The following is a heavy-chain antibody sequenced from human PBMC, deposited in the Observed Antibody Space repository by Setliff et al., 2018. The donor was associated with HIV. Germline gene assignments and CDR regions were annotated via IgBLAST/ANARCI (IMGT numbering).Heavy chain of an antibody. J-gene: IGHJ4*02. CDR3: ATLDYSGANFLAY. D-gene: IGHD3-16*01. Sequence: SETLSLTCTVSGGSVNDFYCNWIRQPPGKGPEWIGYIHSSGSTISNPALKSRIPTSLDTSKEQFSLELSSATAADTAFYYCATLDYSGANFLAYWGQGSLVTVSS. CDR2: IHSSGST. CDR1: GGSVNDFY. V-gene: IGHV4-4*09.